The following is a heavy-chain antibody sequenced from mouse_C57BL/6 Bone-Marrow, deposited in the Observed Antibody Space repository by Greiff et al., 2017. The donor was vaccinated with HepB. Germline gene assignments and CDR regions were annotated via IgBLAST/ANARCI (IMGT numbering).Heavy chain of an antibody. CDR1: GYSITSGYY. Sequence: ESGPGLVKPSQSLSLTCSVTGYSITSGYYWNWIRQFPGNKLEWMGYISYDGSNNYNPSLKNRISITRDTSKNQFFLKLNSVTTEDTATYYCARDSSYVGPRLTYWGQGTLVTVSA. J-gene: IGHJ3*01. D-gene: IGHD5-1*01. V-gene: IGHV3-6*01. CDR3: ARDSSYVGPRLTY. CDR2: ISYDGSN.